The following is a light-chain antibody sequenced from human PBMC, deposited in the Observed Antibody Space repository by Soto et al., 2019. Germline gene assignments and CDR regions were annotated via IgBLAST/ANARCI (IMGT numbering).Light chain of an antibody. CDR1: NSNIGSNS. Sequence: QSVLTQPPSASGTPGQTVTITCSGSNSNIGSNSVNWFQHLPGAVPKLLIFSNNQRPSGVPDRFSGSKSGTSASLAISGLQTEDESDYYCSAWDDSLVVVFGGGPKVTVL. CDR3: SAWDDSLVVV. CDR2: SNN. J-gene: IGLJ2*01. V-gene: IGLV1-44*01.